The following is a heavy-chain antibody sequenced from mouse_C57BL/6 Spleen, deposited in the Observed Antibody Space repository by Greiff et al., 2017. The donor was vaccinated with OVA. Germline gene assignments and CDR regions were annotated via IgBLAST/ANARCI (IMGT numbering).Heavy chain of an antibody. D-gene: IGHD2-1*01. CDR3: ARIYGNYDWYFDV. V-gene: IGHV5-16*01. CDR1: GFTFSDYY. J-gene: IGHJ1*03. CDR2: INYDGSST. Sequence: EVKLMESEGGLVQPGSSMKLSCTASGFTFSDYYMAWVRQVPEKGLEWVANINYDGSSTYYLDSLKSRFIISRDNAKNILYLQMSSLKSEDTATYYCARIYGNYDWYFDVWGTGTTVTVSS.